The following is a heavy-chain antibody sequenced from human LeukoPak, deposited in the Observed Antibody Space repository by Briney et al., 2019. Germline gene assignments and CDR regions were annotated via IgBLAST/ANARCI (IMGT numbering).Heavy chain of an antibody. CDR2: INPSGGST. Sequence: GASVKVSCKASGYTFTSYYMHWVRQAPGQGLEWMGIINPSGGSTSYAQKFQGRVTMTRDTSTSTVYMELSSLRSEDTAVYYCARGDRSSTSCYNRDRDYYYYYYMDVWGKGTTVTVSS. CDR1: GYTFTSYY. CDR3: ARGDRSSTSCYNRDRDYYYYYYMDV. D-gene: IGHD2-2*02. J-gene: IGHJ6*03. V-gene: IGHV1-46*01.